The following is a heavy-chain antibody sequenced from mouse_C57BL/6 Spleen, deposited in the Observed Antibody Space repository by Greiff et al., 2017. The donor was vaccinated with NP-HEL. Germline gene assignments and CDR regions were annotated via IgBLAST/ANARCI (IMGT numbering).Heavy chain of an antibody. CDR3: ARAPLTFYYYAMDY. D-gene: IGHD4-1*01. V-gene: IGHV1-52*01. CDR2: IDPSDSET. Sequence: QVQLQQPGAELVRPGSSVKLSCKASGYTFTSYWMHWVKQRPIQGLEWIGNIDPSDSETHYNQKFKDKATLTVDKSSSTAYMQLSSLTSEDSAVYYCARAPLTFYYYAMDYWGQGTSVTVSS. J-gene: IGHJ4*01. CDR1: GYTFTSYW.